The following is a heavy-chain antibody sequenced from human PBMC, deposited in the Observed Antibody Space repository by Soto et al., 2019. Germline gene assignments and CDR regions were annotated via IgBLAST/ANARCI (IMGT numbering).Heavy chain of an antibody. CDR2: IYHSGST. V-gene: IGHV4-30-2*01. CDR1: GGSISSGGYS. Sequence: PSETLSLTCAVSGGSISSGGYSWSWIRQPPGKGLEWIGYIYHSGSTYYNPSLKSRVTISVDRSKNQFSLKLSSVTAADTAVYYCARAKPPGIDYWGQGTLVTVSS. CDR3: ARAKPPGIDY. J-gene: IGHJ4*02.